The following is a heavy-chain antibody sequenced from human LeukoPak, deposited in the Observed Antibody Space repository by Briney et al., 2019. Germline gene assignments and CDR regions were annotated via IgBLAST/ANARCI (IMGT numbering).Heavy chain of an antibody. J-gene: IGHJ4*02. CDR2: LSNSAIT. D-gene: IGHD3-10*01. CDR3: ARVGYYGSGSYYRDYFEH. CDR1: GVSISSYY. Sequence: SETLSLTCTVSGVSISSYYWTWIRQPPGRGLEWIGFLSNSAITDYNTSLKSRVTISRDTTKNQFSLKLNSVTAADTAVYYCARVGYYGSGSYYRDYFEHWGQGTRVTVSS. V-gene: IGHV4-59*01.